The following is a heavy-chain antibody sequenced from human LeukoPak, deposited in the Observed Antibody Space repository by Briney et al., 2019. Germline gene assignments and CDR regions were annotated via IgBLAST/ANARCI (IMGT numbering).Heavy chain of an antibody. CDR2: ISYDGSKR. Sequence: GGSLRLSCVASGFAFNSFAMHWVRQAPGKGLEWVAVISYDGSKRYYADSGKGRLTISRDNSKNATHLEMNSMRVEDTAIYYCTRDHYPGIARGGACNFWGQGTMVTVSS. V-gene: IGHV3-30-3*01. J-gene: IGHJ3*01. D-gene: IGHD2/OR15-2a*01. CDR1: GFAFNSFA. CDR3: TRDHYPGIARGGACNF.